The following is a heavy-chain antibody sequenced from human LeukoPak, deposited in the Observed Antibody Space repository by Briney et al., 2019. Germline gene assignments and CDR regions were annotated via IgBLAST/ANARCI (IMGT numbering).Heavy chain of an antibody. D-gene: IGHD5-18*01. CDR2: ISYDGSNK. CDR3: ARDFNTAMADY. CDR1: GFTFSSYA. V-gene: IGHV3-30-3*01. Sequence: PGGSLRLSCAASGFTFSSYAMHWVRQAPGKGLEWVAVISYDGSNKYYADSVKGRFTISRDNSKNTLYLQMNSLRAEDTAVYYCARDFNTAMADYWGQGTLVTVSS. J-gene: IGHJ4*02.